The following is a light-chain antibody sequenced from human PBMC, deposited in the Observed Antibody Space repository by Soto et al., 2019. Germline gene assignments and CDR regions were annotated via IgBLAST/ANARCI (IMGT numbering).Light chain of an antibody. J-gene: IGLJ1*01. CDR1: SSDFGGYNY. V-gene: IGLV2-14*01. Sequence: QSVLTQPASVSGSPGQSITISCTGTSSDFGGYNYVSWYQQHPGKAPKLMIYDVSNRPSGVSNRFSGSKSGNTASLTISGLQAEDEADYYCSSYTSSSTLYVXGTGTKVTVL. CDR2: DVS. CDR3: SSYTSSSTLYV.